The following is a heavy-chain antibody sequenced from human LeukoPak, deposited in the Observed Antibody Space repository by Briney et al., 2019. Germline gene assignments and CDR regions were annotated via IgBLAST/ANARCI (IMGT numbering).Heavy chain of an antibody. Sequence: ASVKVSYKASGYTFTSYYMHWVRQAPGQGLEWMGIINPSGGSTSYAQRFQGRVTMTRDMSTSTVYMELSSLRSEDTAVYYCAKNYDYVWGSYRLALDVWGKGTTVTVSS. D-gene: IGHD3-16*02. J-gene: IGHJ6*04. CDR1: GYTFTSYY. CDR3: AKNYDYVWGSYRLALDV. V-gene: IGHV1-46*01. CDR2: INPSGGST.